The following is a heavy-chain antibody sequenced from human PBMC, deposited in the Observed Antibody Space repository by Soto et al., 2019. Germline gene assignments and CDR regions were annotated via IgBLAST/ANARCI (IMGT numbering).Heavy chain of an antibody. V-gene: IGHV3-30*18. Sequence: QVQLVESGGGVFQPGTSLRLSCAASGFTFKTHAMHWVRQAPGKGLEWMAVIAYDGNEKFYADSVKGRFTISRDNSKNALYLQINTLRNEDTAVYYCGKDVGDYVPYYYGVDVWGQGTTVTVSS. CDR1: GFTFKTHA. J-gene: IGHJ6*02. CDR3: GKDVGDYVPYYYGVDV. D-gene: IGHD1-26*01. CDR2: IAYDGNEK.